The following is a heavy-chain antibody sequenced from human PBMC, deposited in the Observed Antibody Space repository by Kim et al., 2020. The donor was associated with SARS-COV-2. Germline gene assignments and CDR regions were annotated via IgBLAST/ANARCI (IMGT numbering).Heavy chain of an antibody. CDR2: I. CDR3: ARGGRRDAFDI. V-gene: IGHV3-11*04. D-gene: IGHD3-16*01. J-gene: IGHJ3*02. Sequence: IYYADSVKGRFTISRDNAKNSLYLQMNSLRAEDTAVYYCARGGRRDAFDIWGQGTMVTVSS.